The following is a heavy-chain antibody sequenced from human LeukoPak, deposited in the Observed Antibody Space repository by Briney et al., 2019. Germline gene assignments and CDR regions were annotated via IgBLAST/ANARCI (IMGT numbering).Heavy chain of an antibody. V-gene: IGHV3-7*05. D-gene: IGHD2-2*01. Sequence: GGSLRLSCAASGFTFSRHWMSWVRQPPGKGLEWVANIGPNGNEKYYVDSVKGRFAVSRDNAKSSLYLQMNSLRADDTAVYYCARDIVPPGLFWDYWGQGILVTVSS. CDR3: ARDIVPPGLFWDY. CDR1: GFTFSRHW. CDR2: IGPNGNEK. J-gene: IGHJ4*02.